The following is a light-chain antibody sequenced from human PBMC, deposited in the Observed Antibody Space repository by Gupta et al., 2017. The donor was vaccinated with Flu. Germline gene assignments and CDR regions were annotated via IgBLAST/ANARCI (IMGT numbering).Light chain of an antibody. CDR3: QQYGSSPWT. Sequence: IVLTQSPGTLSLSPGERATLSCRASPSVSSSYLAWYQQKPGQAPRLLIYGASSRATGIPDRFSGSWSGTDFTLTISRLEPEDFAVYYCQQYGSSPWTFGQGTKVEIK. J-gene: IGKJ1*01. CDR2: GAS. V-gene: IGKV3-20*01. CDR1: PSVSSSY.